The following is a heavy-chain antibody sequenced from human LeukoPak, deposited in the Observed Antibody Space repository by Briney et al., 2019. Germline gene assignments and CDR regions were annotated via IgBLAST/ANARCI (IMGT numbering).Heavy chain of an antibody. CDR2: INHSGST. Sequence: SETLSLTCAVYGGSFSGYYWSWIRQSPGKGLEWIGEINHSGSTNYNPSLKSRVTISVDTSKNQFSLKLSSVTAADTAVFYCARGHSSSWSLLGIDYWGQGTLVTVSS. V-gene: IGHV4-34*01. D-gene: IGHD6-13*01. CDR1: GGSFSGYY. CDR3: ARGHSSSWSLLGIDY. J-gene: IGHJ4*02.